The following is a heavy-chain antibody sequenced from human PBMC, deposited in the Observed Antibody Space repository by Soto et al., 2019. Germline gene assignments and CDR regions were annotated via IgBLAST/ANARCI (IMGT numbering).Heavy chain of an antibody. CDR2: ISGSGGST. J-gene: IGHJ4*02. D-gene: IGHD2-15*01. Sequence: EVQLLESGGGLVQPGGSLRLSCAASGFTFSSYAMSWVRQAPGKGLEWVSAISGSGGSTYYADSVKGRFTISRDNSKNSLYLQMNSLRDEDTAVYYCASEHCSGGRCYPGIFDYWGQGTLVTVSS. V-gene: IGHV3-23*01. CDR3: ASEHCSGGRCYPGIFDY. CDR1: GFTFSSYA.